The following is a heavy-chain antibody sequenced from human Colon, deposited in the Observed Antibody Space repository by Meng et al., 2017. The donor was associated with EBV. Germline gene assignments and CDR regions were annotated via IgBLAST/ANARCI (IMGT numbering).Heavy chain of an antibody. CDR1: GFTCSSSG. D-gene: IGHD2-2*01. CDR3: AKGPQLPQYFQH. CDR2: ISGSGGAT. J-gene: IGHJ1*01. Sequence: EVQLVESGGGLVQPGGSLRLSCAASGFTCSSSGMNWVRQAPGRGLEWVSAISGSGGATYYADSVKGRFTISRGNSKNTLYLQMSSLRADDTAVYYCAKGPQLPQYFQHWGQGTLVTASS. V-gene: IGHV3-23*04.